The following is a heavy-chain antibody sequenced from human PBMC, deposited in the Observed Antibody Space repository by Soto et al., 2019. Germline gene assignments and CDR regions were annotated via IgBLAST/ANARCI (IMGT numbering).Heavy chain of an antibody. CDR1: GFTFSSYS. Sequence: PGGSLRLSCAASGFTFSSYSMNWVRQAPGQGLEWVSSISSSSSYIYYADSVKGRFTISRDNAKNSLYLQMNSLRAEDTAVYYCARAGPAAAWGYYYYGMDVWGQGTTVTVSS. J-gene: IGHJ6*02. CDR3: ARAGPAAAWGYYYYGMDV. V-gene: IGHV3-21*01. CDR2: ISSSSSYI. D-gene: IGHD2-2*01.